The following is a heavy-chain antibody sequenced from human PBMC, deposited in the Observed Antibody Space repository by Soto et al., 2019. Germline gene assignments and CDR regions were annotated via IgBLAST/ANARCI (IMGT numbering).Heavy chain of an antibody. J-gene: IGHJ4*02. D-gene: IGHD3-22*01. CDR1: GFTFSSYA. CDR2: ISGSGGST. CDR3: AKDTYYYDSSGYSRDDY. V-gene: IGHV3-23*01. Sequence: GGSLRLSCAASGFTFSSYAMSWVRQAPGKGLEWVSAISGSGGSTYYADSVKGRFTISRDNSKNTLYLQMNSLRAEDTAVYYCAKDTYYYDSSGYSRDDYWGQGTLVTVSS.